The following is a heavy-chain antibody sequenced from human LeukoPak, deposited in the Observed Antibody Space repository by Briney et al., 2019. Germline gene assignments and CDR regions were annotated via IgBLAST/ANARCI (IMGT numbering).Heavy chain of an antibody. J-gene: IGHJ4*02. Sequence: PSETLSLTCAVYGGSFSGYYWSWIRQPPGKGLEWIGEINHSGSTNYNPSLKSRVTISVDTSKNQFSLKLSSVTAADTAVYYCARVCQNYDSSGYYYADDYWGQGTLVTVSS. D-gene: IGHD3-22*01. CDR3: ARVCQNYDSSGYYYADDY. V-gene: IGHV4-34*01. CDR1: GGSFSGYY. CDR2: INHSGST.